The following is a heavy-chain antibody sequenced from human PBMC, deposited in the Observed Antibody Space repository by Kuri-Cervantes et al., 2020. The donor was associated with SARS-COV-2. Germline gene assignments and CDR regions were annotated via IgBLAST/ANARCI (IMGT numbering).Heavy chain of an antibody. D-gene: IGHD6-19*01. CDR2: IRSDGSDK. CDR3: AKDRETGYFSDWSPALGMDV. V-gene: IGHV3-30*02. J-gene: IGHJ6*01. Sequence: LSLTCAASGFIFSDYGMHWVRQAPGEGLEWVAFIRSDGSDKYYADSVKGRFTISRDISKSTLYLQLNNLRPEDTAVYYCAKDRETGYFSDWSPALGMDVWGQGTTVTGSS. CDR1: GFIFSDYG.